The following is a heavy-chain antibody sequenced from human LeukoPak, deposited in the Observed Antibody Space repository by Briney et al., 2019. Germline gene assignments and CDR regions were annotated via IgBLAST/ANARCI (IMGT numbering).Heavy chain of an antibody. Sequence: GGSLRLSCATAGFTFSSYWMHWVRQAPGKGLVWVSRINTDGSTTTYADSVKGRFTISRDNAKNTLDLQMNSLRAEDTAVYCCARVIIAATGIDYWGQGTLVTVPS. CDR3: ARVIIAATGIDY. D-gene: IGHD6-13*01. CDR2: INTDGSTT. V-gene: IGHV3-74*01. J-gene: IGHJ4*02. CDR1: GFTFSSYW.